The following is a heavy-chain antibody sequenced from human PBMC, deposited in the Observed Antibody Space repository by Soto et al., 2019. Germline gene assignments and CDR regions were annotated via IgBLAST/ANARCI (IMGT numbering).Heavy chain of an antibody. D-gene: IGHD6-6*01. CDR1: GYSFTSYY. CDR2: INPSGGST. V-gene: IGHV1-46*03. J-gene: IGHJ4*02. Sequence: ASVKVSCKASGYSFTSYYMHWVRQAPGQGLEWMGIINPSGGSTSYAQKFQGRVTMTRDTSTSTVYMELSSLRSEDPAVYYCARDQGAPRLYFDYWGQGTLVTVSS. CDR3: ARDQGAPRLYFDY.